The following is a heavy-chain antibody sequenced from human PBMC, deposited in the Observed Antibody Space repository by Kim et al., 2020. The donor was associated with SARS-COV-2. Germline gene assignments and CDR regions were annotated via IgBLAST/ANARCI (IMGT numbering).Heavy chain of an antibody. V-gene: IGHV1-69*13. Sequence: SVKVSCKASGGTFSSYAISWVRQAPGQGLEWMGGIIPIFGTANYAQKFQGRVTITADESTSTAYMELSSLRSEDTAVYYCATLMTTVTTNGMDVWGQGTTVTVSS. CDR1: GGTFSSYA. CDR2: IIPIFGTA. D-gene: IGHD4-17*01. J-gene: IGHJ6*02. CDR3: ATLMTTVTTNGMDV.